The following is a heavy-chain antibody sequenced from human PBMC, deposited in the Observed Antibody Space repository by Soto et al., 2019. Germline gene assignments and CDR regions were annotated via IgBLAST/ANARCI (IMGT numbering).Heavy chain of an antibody. D-gene: IGHD1-7*01. J-gene: IGHJ5*02. CDR1: SGSISTSNW. CDR2: IYHSGST. CDR3: ARGYNWNYYNWFDP. Sequence: QVELQESGPGLVKPSGTLSLTCAVSSGSISTSNWWSWVRQPPGKGLEWIGEIYHSGSTNYNPSLKSRVTISVDKSKNQFSLKLSSVTAADTAVYYCARGYNWNYYNWFDPWGQGTLVTVSS. V-gene: IGHV4-4*02.